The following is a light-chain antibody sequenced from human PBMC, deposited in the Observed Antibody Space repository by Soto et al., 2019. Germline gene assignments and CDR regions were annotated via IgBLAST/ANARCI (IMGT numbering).Light chain of an antibody. CDR2: AAS. CDR1: QSISSY. V-gene: IGKV1-39*01. J-gene: IGKJ3*01. CDR3: QQSYSTLLFT. Sequence: DIQMTQSPSSLSASVGDRVTITCRASQSISSYLNWYQQKPGKAPKLLIYAASSLQSGVPSRFSGSGSGTDFTLTISSLQPEDFATYYCQQSYSTLLFTFGPGPKVDI.